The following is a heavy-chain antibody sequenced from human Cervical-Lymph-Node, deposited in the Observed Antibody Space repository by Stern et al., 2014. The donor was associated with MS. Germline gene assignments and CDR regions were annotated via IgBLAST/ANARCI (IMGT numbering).Heavy chain of an antibody. CDR1: GFTFDDYA. J-gene: IGHJ4*02. CDR3: AKDLLGISDY. Sequence: EVQLLQSGGGLVQPGRSLRLSCAASGFTFDDYAMHCVRQAPGNGLDWVSGISWNSGSIGYADSVKGRFTISRDNAKNSLYLQMNSLRAEDTALYYCAKDLLGISDYWGQGTLVTVSS. V-gene: IGHV3-9*01. CDR2: ISWNSGSI. D-gene: IGHD7-27*01.